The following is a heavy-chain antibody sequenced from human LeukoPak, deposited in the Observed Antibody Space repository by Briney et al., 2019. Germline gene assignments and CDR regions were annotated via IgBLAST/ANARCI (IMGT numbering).Heavy chain of an antibody. V-gene: IGHV1-2*02. D-gene: IGHD4-17*01. CDR2: INPNRGDT. J-gene: IGHJ4*02. CDR3: TRDLLGFATTPLSD. Sequence: ASEKVSCKASGYTFTNNYIHWVRQTPGHGLEWMGSINPNRGDTNYAQKFQGRVTITRDTSISTAFMELTRLTSDDTAVYYCTRDLLGFATTPLSDWGQGTLVTVSS. CDR1: GYTFTNNY.